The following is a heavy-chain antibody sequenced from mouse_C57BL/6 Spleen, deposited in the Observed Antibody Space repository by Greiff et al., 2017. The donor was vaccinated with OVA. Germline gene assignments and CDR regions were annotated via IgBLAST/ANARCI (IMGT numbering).Heavy chain of an antibody. Sequence: VQLQQPGAELVRPGSSVKLSCKASGSTFTSYWMHWVKQRPIQGLEWIGNIDPSDSETHYNQKFKDKATLTVDKSTSTAYMQLSSLTSEDSAVYYCARYNYGVWYFDVWGTGTTVTVSA. CDR2: IDPSDSET. J-gene: IGHJ1*03. CDR1: GSTFTSYW. V-gene: IGHV1-52*01. CDR3: ARYNYGVWYFDV. D-gene: IGHD1-1*01.